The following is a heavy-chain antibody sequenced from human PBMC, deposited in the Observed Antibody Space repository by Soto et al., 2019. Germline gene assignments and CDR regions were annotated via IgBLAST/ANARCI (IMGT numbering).Heavy chain of an antibody. Sequence: QVHLVESGGGVVQPGRSLRLSCAASGFTFSSYAMHWVRQAPGKGLEWVAVISYDGNNKYYADSVKGRFTISRDNPKNTLYLQMNSLRAEDTAVYYCAIDRGSSWYFGAVYWGRGILVTVSS. D-gene: IGHD6-13*01. CDR3: AIDRGSSWYFGAVY. V-gene: IGHV3-30-3*01. CDR1: GFTFSSYA. J-gene: IGHJ4*01. CDR2: ISYDGNNK.